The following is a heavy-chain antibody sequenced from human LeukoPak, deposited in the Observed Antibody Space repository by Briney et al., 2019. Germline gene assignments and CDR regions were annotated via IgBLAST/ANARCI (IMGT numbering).Heavy chain of an antibody. V-gene: IGHV1-2*02. D-gene: IGHD1-26*01. Sequence: GASVKVSCKASGYTFTGYYMHWVRQAPGQGLEWMGWINPNSGGTNYAQKFQGRVTMTRDTSISTAYMDMSRLTSDDTAVYYCARDSPEGGYYRPWYYGMDVWGQGTTVTVSS. CDR3: ARDSPEGGYYRPWYYGMDV. J-gene: IGHJ6*02. CDR2: INPNSGGT. CDR1: GYTFTGYY.